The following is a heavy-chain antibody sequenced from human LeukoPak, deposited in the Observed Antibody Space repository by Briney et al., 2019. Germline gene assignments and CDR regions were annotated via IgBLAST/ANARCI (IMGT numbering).Heavy chain of an antibody. D-gene: IGHD3-22*01. Sequence: SVKVSCKASGGTFSSYAISWVRQAPEQGLEWMGGIIPIFGTANYAQKFQGRVTITADESTSTAYMELSSLRSEDTAVYYCARDPDYYDSSGNNWGQGTLVTVSS. CDR1: GGTFSSYA. V-gene: IGHV1-69*13. CDR2: IIPIFGTA. J-gene: IGHJ4*02. CDR3: ARDPDYYDSSGNN.